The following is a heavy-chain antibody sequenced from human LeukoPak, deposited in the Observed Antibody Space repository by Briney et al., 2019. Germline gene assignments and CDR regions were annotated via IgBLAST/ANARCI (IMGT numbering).Heavy chain of an antibody. CDR2: IYYSGST. CDR1: GGSISSSSYY. D-gene: IGHD1-26*01. J-gene: IGHJ6*03. Sequence: SETLSLTCTVSGGSISSSSYYWGWIRQPPGKGLEWIGSIYYSGSTYYNPSLKSRVTISVDTSKNQFSLKLRSVPAADTAVYYCARTGGSFYFYYYRDVWGKGTTVTVSS. CDR3: ARTGGSFYFYYYRDV. V-gene: IGHV4-39*07.